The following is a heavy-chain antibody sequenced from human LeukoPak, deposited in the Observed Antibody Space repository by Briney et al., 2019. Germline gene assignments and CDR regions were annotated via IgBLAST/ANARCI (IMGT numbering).Heavy chain of an antibody. CDR1: GFTFSRYT. CDR3: ANNRQWELYLDY. V-gene: IGHV3-21*01. D-gene: IGHD1-26*01. J-gene: IGHJ4*02. CDR2: ITSSSSYI. Sequence: GGSLRLSCTASGFTFSRYTMNWVRRAPGRGLEWVSSITSSSSYIYYADSVKGRFSISRDNAKKSLNLQMDSLRAEDTAVYYCANNRQWELYLDYWGQGTLVTVSS.